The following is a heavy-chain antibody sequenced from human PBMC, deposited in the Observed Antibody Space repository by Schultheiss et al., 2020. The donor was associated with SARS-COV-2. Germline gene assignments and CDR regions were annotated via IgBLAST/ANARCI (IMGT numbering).Heavy chain of an antibody. V-gene: IGHV4-61*08. D-gene: IGHD3-22*01. Sequence: SETLSLTCTVSGGSISSGGYYWSWIRQPPGKGLEWIGEINHSGSTNYNPSLKSRVTISVDTSKNQFSLKLSSVTAADTAVYYCAREGYYYDSGGFHDAFDIWGQGTMVTVSS. CDR1: GGSISSGGYY. CDR3: AREGYYYDSGGFHDAFDI. CDR2: INHSGST. J-gene: IGHJ3*02.